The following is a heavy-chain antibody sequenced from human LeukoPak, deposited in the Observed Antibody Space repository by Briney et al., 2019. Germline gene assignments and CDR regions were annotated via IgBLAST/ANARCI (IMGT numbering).Heavy chain of an antibody. CDR3: ARHLMVLVYFDY. V-gene: IGHV4-39*01. Sequence: PSETLSLTCTVSGGSISSGSYYWGWIRQPPGKDLEWIGSIYYSGSTYYNPSLKSRVTISVDTSKNQLSLKLSSVTAADTAVYYCARHLMVLVYFDYWGQGTLVTVSS. D-gene: IGHD2-8*01. J-gene: IGHJ4*02. CDR1: GGSISSGSYY. CDR2: IYYSGST.